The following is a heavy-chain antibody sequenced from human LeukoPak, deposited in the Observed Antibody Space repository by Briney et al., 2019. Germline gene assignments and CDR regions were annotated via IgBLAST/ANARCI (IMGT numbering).Heavy chain of an antibody. Sequence: SETLSLTCTVSGGSLSSYYWSWIRQPPGKGLEWIGYIYYSGSTNYNPSLKSRVPMSVDTSKNQFSLKLSSVTAADTAVYHCARQGSDCSGGSCYYYYFDYWGQGTLVTVSS. CDR3: ARQGSDCSGGSCYYYYFDY. CDR2: IYYSGST. CDR1: GGSLSSYY. V-gene: IGHV4-59*08. D-gene: IGHD2-15*01. J-gene: IGHJ4*02.